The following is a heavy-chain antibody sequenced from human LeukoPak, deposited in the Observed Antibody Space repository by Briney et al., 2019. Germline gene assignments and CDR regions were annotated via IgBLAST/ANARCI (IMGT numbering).Heavy chain of an antibody. Sequence: GGSLRLSCAASGFTFSSYTMSWVRPAPGEGLEWVSTITGSGGSTHYADSVKGRFTISRDNSKNTLYLQMNSLRAEEKAVYYCVRGFSYGWFDPWGQGTLVTVSS. CDR2: ITGSGGST. J-gene: IGHJ5*02. CDR1: GFTFSSYT. D-gene: IGHD5-18*01. V-gene: IGHV3-23*01. CDR3: VRGFSYGWFDP.